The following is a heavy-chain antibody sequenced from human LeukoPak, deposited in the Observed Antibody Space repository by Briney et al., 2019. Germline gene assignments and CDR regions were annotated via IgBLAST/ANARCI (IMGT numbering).Heavy chain of an antibody. Sequence: GGSLRLSRAASGFTFRSYEMNWVRQAPGKGLEWLSYISSSGSTIYYADSLKGRFTNSRDNAKNSLYLQMNSLRAEDTAVYYCATKISGSYYEYIDYWGQGTLVTVSS. D-gene: IGHD1-26*01. CDR2: ISSSGSTI. CDR3: ATKISGSYYEYIDY. J-gene: IGHJ4*02. V-gene: IGHV3-48*03. CDR1: GFTFRSYE.